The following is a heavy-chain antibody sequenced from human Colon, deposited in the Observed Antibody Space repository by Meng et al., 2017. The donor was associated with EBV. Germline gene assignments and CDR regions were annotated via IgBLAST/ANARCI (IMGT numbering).Heavy chain of an antibody. CDR2: IYHSGST. CDR1: GGSLSSRNW. V-gene: IGHV4-4*02. D-gene: IGHD2-21*02. J-gene: IGHJ4*02. CDR3: ARVGAYCGGDCYHPR. Sequence: VHLQESGPGLGKLSGNLSLTGAVSGGSLSSRNWCSGARQPPWKGLEWIGEIYHSGSTNYNPSLKGRVTISVDESKNQFSLRLSSVTAADTAVYYCARVGAYCGGDCYHPRWGQGTLVTVSS.